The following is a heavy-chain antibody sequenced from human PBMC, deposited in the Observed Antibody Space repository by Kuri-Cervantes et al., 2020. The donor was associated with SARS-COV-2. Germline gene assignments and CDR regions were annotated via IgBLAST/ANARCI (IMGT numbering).Heavy chain of an antibody. D-gene: IGHD2-2*01. CDR2: SNSDGSST. J-gene: IGHJ4*02. Sequence: SCAAFGFTFGSYWMHSVRQAPGKGLAWVSRSNSDGSSTSYADAVKGRFTISRDNAKNTLYQQMNSLRAEDTAVYYCAAVGGYWGQGTLVTVPS. CDR3: AAVGGY. CDR1: GFTFGSYW. V-gene: IGHV3-74*01.